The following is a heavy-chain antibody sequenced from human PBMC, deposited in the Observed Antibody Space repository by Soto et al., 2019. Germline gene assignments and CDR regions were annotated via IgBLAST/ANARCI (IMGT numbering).Heavy chain of an antibody. J-gene: IGHJ6*02. Sequence: EVQLVESGGGLVKPGGSLRLSCAASGFTFSSYTMNWVRQAPGKGLEWVSSISSSRSYIYYADSVKGRFTISRDNAKNSLYLQMNSLRAEDTAVFYCARGNGGSSTSVHGGMDVWGQGTTVTVSS. CDR3: ARGNGGSSTSVHGGMDV. CDR1: GFTFSSYT. V-gene: IGHV3-21*01. CDR2: ISSSRSYI. D-gene: IGHD2-2*01.